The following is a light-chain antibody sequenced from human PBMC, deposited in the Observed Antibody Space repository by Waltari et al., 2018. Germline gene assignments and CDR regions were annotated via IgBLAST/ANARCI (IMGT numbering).Light chain of an antibody. CDR2: DVS. Sequence: QSALPHPAPVFGSPGRSITTSCPGTTSDVGGFTLSPWYQQHPGKAPKLMIYDVSKRPSGVSNRFSGSKSGNTASLTISGLQAEDEADYYCSSYTSSSTLVFGGGTKLTVL. J-gene: IGLJ3*02. V-gene: IGLV2-14*01. CDR1: TSDVGGFT. CDR3: SSYTSSSTLV.